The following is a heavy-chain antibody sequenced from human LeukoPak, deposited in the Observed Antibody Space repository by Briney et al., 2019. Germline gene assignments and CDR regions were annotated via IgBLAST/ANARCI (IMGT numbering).Heavy chain of an antibody. CDR1: GFTFSSYW. CDR2: IISSGSYI. D-gene: IGHD2-15*01. Sequence: GSLRLSCAASGFTFSSYWMSWVRQAPGKGLEWVSSIISSGSYIYYADSVKGRFTISRDNAKNSLYLQMNSLRAEDTAVYYCAREMGYCSGGSCYETYDYWGQGTLVTVSS. V-gene: IGHV3-21*01. CDR3: AREMGYCSGGSCYETYDY. J-gene: IGHJ4*02.